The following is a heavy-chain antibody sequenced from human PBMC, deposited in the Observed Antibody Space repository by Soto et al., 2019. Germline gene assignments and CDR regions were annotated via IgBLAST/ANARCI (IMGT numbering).Heavy chain of an antibody. V-gene: IGHV3-74*01. CDR1: GFTFSSYW. CDR3: ARDQGYYYDSSGYYTARDAFDI. D-gene: IGHD3-22*01. J-gene: IGHJ3*02. Sequence: EVQLVESGGGLVQPGGSLRLSCAASGFTFSSYWMHWVRQAPGKGLVWVSRINSDGRSTSYADSVKGRFTISRDNAKNTLYLQMNSLRAEDTAVYYCARDQGYYYDSSGYYTARDAFDIWGQGTMVTVSS. CDR2: INSDGRST.